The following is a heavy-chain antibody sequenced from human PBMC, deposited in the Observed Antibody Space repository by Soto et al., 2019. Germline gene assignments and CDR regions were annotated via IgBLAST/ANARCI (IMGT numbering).Heavy chain of an antibody. CDR2: IFYSGTT. Sequence: QVQLQESGPGLVKPSETLSLTCAVFGGSISPAGYYWSWIRQHPEKGLEWIGYIFYSGTTYYNPSLKSRLTISVDTSKNHFSLKLTSVTAADTAVYHCARGLTGDWDFDVWGRGTLVTVSS. J-gene: IGHJ2*01. D-gene: IGHD3-10*01. CDR1: GGSISPAGYY. V-gene: IGHV4-31*11. CDR3: ARGLTGDWDFDV.